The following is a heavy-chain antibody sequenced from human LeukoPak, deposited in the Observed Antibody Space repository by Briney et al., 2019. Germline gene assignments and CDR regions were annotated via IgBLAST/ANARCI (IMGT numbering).Heavy chain of an antibody. V-gene: IGHV3-9*01. D-gene: IGHD3-10*01. Sequence: GGSLRLSCAASGFTFDDYAMHWVRQAPGKGLEWVSGISWNSGSIGYADSVKGRFTISRDNAKNSLYLQMNSLRAEDTAVYYCARDLYGSGSFNYGMDVWGQGTTVTVSS. CDR1: GFTFDDYA. J-gene: IGHJ6*02. CDR2: ISWNSGSI. CDR3: ARDLYGSGSFNYGMDV.